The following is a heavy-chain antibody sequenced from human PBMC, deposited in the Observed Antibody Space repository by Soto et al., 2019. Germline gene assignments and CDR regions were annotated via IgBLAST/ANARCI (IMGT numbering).Heavy chain of an antibody. J-gene: IGHJ1*01. Sequence: EVQLLESGGGLVQPGGSLRLSCVASGFTFSSYAMSWVRQAPGKGLEWVSAISGSGGSTYYADSVKGRFTISRDNSKNTLYLQMNSLRAEDTAVYYCAKVGRSSGHVQHWGQGTLVTVSS. V-gene: IGHV3-23*01. D-gene: IGHD3-22*01. CDR1: GFTFSSYA. CDR2: ISGSGGST. CDR3: AKVGRSSGHVQH.